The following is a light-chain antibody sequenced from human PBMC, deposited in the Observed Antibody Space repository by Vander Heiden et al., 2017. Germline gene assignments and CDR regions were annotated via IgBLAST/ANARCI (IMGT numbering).Light chain of an antibody. Sequence: EIVLTQSPATLSLSPGERATLSCRASQSISSYLAWYQHKPDQAPRLLIYDASNRASDIPARFSASGSGTDFTLTISSLEPEDFAIYYCQQRSNWPRTFGQGTKLEIK. CDR3: QQRSNWPRT. CDR1: QSISSY. J-gene: IGKJ2*01. V-gene: IGKV3-11*01. CDR2: DAS.